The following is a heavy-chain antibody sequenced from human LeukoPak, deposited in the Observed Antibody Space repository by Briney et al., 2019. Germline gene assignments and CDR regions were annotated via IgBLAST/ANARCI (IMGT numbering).Heavy chain of an antibody. CDR1: GYTFTSYG. CDR2: ISAYNGNT. J-gene: IGHJ3*02. CDR3: ARHTSSGYYLYHAFDI. D-gene: IGHD3-22*01. V-gene: IGHV1-18*01. Sequence: GASVKVSCKASGYTFTSYGISWVRQAPGQGLEWMGWISAYNGNTNYAQKLQGRVTMTTDTSTSTAYMELRSLRSDDTAVYYCARHTSSGYYLYHAFDIWGQGTMVTVSS.